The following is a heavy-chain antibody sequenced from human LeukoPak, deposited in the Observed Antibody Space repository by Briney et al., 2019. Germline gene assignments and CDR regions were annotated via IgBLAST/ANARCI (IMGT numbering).Heavy chain of an antibody. CDR2: INPSGGST. CDR3: ARRYCSSTSCYLADY. CDR1: GYTFTSYG. Sequence: ASVTVSCKPSGYTFTSYGITWVRQAPGQGLEWMGIINPSGGSTSYAQKFQGRVTMTRDTSTSTVYMELSSLRSEDTAVYYCARRYCSSTSCYLADYWGQGTLVTVSS. J-gene: IGHJ4*02. V-gene: IGHV1-46*01. D-gene: IGHD2-2*01.